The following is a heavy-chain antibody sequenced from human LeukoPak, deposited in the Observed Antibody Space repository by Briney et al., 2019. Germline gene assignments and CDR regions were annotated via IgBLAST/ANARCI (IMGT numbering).Heavy chain of an antibody. CDR3: ARTKKDILTGYLFDH. CDR2: IYYSGST. V-gene: IGHV4-59*01. J-gene: IGHJ4*02. D-gene: IGHD3-9*01. CDR1: GGSISSYY. Sequence: SETLSLTCTVSGGSISSYYWSWIRQPPGKGLEWIGYIYYSGSTNYNPSLKSRVTISVDTSKNQFSLKLSSVTAADTAVYYCARTKKDILTGYLFDHWGQGTLVTVSS.